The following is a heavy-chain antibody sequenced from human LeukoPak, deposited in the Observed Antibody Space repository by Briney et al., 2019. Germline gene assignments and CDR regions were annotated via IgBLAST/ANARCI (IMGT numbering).Heavy chain of an antibody. CDR3: ARVQTDCSSTSCPNYYYYYMDV. D-gene: IGHD2-2*01. J-gene: IGHJ6*03. V-gene: IGHV1-69*05. CDR1: GGTFSSCA. Sequence: ASVKVSCKASGGTFSSCAISWVRQAPGQGLEWMGGIIPIFGTANYAQKFQGRVTITTDESTSTAYMELSSLRSEDTAVYYCARVQTDCSSTSCPNYYYYYMDVWGKGTTVTVSS. CDR2: IIPIFGTA.